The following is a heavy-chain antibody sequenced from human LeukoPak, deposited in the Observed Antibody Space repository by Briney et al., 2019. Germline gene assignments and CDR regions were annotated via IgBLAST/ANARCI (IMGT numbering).Heavy chain of an antibody. V-gene: IGHV3-7*01. CDR3: ARHSGTYFDY. D-gene: IGHD1-26*01. J-gene: IGHJ4*02. CDR1: GFTFSSYW. CDR2: IKQDGSEK. Sequence: PGGCLRLSCAASGFTFSSYWMSWVRQGPGKGLEWVANIKQDGSEKYYVDSVKGRFTISRDNAKNSLYLQMNSLGAEDTAVYYCARHSGTYFDYWGQGTLVTVSS.